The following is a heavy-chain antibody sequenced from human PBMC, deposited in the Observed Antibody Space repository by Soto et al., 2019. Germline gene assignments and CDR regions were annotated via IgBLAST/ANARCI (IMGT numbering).Heavy chain of an antibody. V-gene: IGHV3-23*01. Sequence: GGSLRLSCAASGFTFSSYAMSWVRQAPGKGLEWVSAISGSGGSTYYADSVKGQFTISRDNSKNTLYLQMNSLRAEDTAVYYCAKVSYYRILGPYGMDVWGQGTTVTV. D-gene: IGHD2-15*01. CDR2: ISGSGGST. CDR3: AKVSYYRILGPYGMDV. J-gene: IGHJ6*02. CDR1: GFTFSSYA.